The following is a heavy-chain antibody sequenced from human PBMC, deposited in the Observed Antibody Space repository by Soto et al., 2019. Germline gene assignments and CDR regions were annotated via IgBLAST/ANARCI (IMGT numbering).Heavy chain of an antibody. CDR3: ASGTNYYGSGSYNY. CDR2: IYYSGST. Sequence: SETLSLTCTVSGGSISNYYLNWIRQPPGKGPEWIGYIYYSGSTNYNPSLKSRVTISVDTSKNQFSLKLSSVTAADTAVYYCASGTNYYGSGSYNYWGQGTLVTVSS. J-gene: IGHJ4*02. CDR1: GGSISNYY. D-gene: IGHD3-10*01. V-gene: IGHV4-59*01.